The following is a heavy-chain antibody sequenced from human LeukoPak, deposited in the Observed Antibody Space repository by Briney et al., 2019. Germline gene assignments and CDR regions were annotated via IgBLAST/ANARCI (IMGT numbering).Heavy chain of an antibody. CDR2: IIPILGIA. D-gene: IGHD1-26*01. CDR1: GGTFSSYA. V-gene: IGHV1-69*04. J-gene: IGHJ4*02. CDR3: ARDQVRGSVYLC. Sequence: GASVKVSCKASGGTFSSYAISWVRQPPGQGLEWMGRIIPILGIANYAQKFQDRVTITADKSTSTAYMELSSLRSEDTAVYYCARDQVRGSVYLCWGQGTLVTVSS.